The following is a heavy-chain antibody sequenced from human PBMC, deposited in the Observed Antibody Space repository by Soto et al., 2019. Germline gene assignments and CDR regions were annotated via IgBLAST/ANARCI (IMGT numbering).Heavy chain of an antibody. J-gene: IGHJ4*02. CDR2: IYYSGST. Sequence: SETLSLTCTVSGGSISSSSYYWGWIRQPPGKGLEWIGSIYYSGSTYYNPSLKSRVTISVDTSKNQFSLKLSSVTAADTAVYYCAGFPSTYDFWSGYLTFDYWGQGTLVTVSS. CDR3: AGFPSTYDFWSGYLTFDY. D-gene: IGHD3-3*01. V-gene: IGHV4-39*01. CDR1: GGSISSSSYY.